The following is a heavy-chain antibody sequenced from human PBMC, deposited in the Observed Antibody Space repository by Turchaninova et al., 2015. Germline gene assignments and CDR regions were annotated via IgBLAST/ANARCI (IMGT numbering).Heavy chain of an antibody. V-gene: IGHV3-23*04. CDR2: MSGSGVSS. CDR1: GFTFSSYA. D-gene: IGHD6-13*01. Sequence: EVQLVESGGGLVQPGGSLGLSCGASGFTFSSYARGGFRQAPGKGLEWVSGMSGSGVSSYYADSVKGRFTLSRDNSKNTLYLQMNSLRVGDTAKYYCTKDDGDSNSWYEFDQWGQGTLVTVSS. J-gene: IGHJ4*02. CDR3: TKDDGDSNSWYEFDQ.